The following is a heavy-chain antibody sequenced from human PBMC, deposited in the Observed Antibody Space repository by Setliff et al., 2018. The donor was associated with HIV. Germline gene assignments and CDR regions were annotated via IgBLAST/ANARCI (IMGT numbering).Heavy chain of an antibody. CDR1: GGSISSGSYY. V-gene: IGHV4-61*09. Sequence: PSETLSLTCTVSGGSISSGSYYWSWIRQPAGKGLEWIGHIYTSGSTNYNPSLKSRVTISVDTSKNQFSLKLSSVTAADTAIYYCARGRSCESDWCWLYYNYYYGMDVWAQGTAVTVSS. CDR3: ARGRSCESDWCWLYYNYYYGMDV. J-gene: IGHJ6*02. CDR2: IYTSGST. D-gene: IGHD2-8*01.